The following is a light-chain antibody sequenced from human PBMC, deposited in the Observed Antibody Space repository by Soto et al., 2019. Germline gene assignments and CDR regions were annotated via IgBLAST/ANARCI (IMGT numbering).Light chain of an antibody. CDR1: QGISSW. CDR3: QQANSFPLT. J-gene: IGKJ4*01. CDR2: AAS. V-gene: IGKV1-12*01. Sequence: DIQMTQSPSSVSASVGDRVTITCWASQGISSWLAWYQRKPGKAPKLLIYAASSLQSGVPSRFSGSGSGTDFTLTISSLQPEDFATYYCQQANSFPLTFGGGTKVEIK.